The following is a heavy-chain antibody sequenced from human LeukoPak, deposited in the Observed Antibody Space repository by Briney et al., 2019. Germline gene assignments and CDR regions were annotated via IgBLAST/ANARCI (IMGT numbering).Heavy chain of an antibody. V-gene: IGHV3-53*01. CDR2: IYSGGST. J-gene: IGHJ3*02. CDR1: GFTCSRYA. CDR3: ARVRWLVRAFDI. D-gene: IGHD6-19*01. Sequence: PGGSLRRSCAASGFTCSRYALRWVRQAPGKGLEWASVIYSGGSTYYADSVKGRFTISRDNSKNTLYLQMNSLRAEDTAVYYCARVRWLVRAFDIWGQGTMVTVSS.